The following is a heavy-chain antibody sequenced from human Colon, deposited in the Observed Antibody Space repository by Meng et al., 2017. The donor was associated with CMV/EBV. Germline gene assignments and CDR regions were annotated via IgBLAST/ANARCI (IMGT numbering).Heavy chain of an antibody. D-gene: IGHD2-8*01. J-gene: IGHJ4*02. CDR3: ASTGPLYGLYFCY. CDR2: TNEDGSDK. CDR1: GFTFTSFA. Sequence: GESPKISCAASGFTFTSFAMSWVRQAPGKGLEWVAKTNEDGSDKYYVDSVKGRFTIFRDNAKNSVYLQMNSLRAEDTAVYYCASTGPLYGLYFCYWGQGTLVTVSS. V-gene: IGHV3-7*01.